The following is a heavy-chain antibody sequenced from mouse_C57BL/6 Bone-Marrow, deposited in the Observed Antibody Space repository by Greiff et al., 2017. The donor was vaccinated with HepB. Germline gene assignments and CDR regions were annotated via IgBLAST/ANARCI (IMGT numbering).Heavy chain of an antibody. CDR3: TTRQG. J-gene: IGHJ3*01. CDR1: GFNIKDDY. V-gene: IGHV14-4*01. CDR2: IDPENGDT. D-gene: IGHD6-1*01. Sequence: LQQSGAALVRPGASVKLSCTASGFNIKDDYMHWVKQRPEQGLEWIGWIDPENGDTEYASKFQGKATITADTAANTAYLQLSSLTSADTAVYYCTTRQGGGQGTLVTVSA.